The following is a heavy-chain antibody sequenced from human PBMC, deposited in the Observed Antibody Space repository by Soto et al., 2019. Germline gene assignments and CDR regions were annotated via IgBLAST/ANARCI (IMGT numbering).Heavy chain of an antibody. CDR2: IHYRGST. J-gene: IGHJ4*02. CDR3: ARLATTVSTPNY. V-gene: IGHV4-39*01. CDR1: GGSVSVDSYY. D-gene: IGHD4-17*01. Sequence: LSLTCAVSGGSVSVDSYYWAWIRQPPGKGLEWIATIHYRGSTYYATSLKSRVTISIDTSKNQFSLMLASVTATDTAFYYCARLATTVSTPNYWGRGTLVTVSS.